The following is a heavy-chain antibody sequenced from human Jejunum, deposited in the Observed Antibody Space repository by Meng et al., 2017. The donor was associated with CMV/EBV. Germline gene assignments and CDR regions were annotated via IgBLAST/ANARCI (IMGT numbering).Heavy chain of an antibody. Sequence: TCTVSGGSISSTSYYWGWIRQPPGKGLEWIVTIYHEESTYYNPSLKSRVTISVDTSKNQFSLKLSSVTAADTAVYFCATFEYFAYWGQGTGVTVSS. CDR1: GGSISSTSYY. CDR2: IYHEEST. J-gene: IGHJ4*02. V-gene: IGHV4-39*07. CDR3: ATFEYFAY. D-gene: IGHD2/OR15-2a*01.